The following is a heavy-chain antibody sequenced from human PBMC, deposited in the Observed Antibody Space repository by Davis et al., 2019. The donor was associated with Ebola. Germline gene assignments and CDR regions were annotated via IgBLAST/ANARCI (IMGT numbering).Heavy chain of an antibody. CDR3: ARTYDSSGYQTNYGMDV. D-gene: IGHD3-22*01. V-gene: IGHV1-46*01. CDR2: INPSGGST. Sequence: ASVKVSCKASGYTFTSYYMHWVRQAPGQGLEWMGIINPSGGSTSYAQKFQGRVTMTRDTSTSTVYMELSSLRSEDTAVYYCARTYDSSGYQTNYGMDVWGQGTTVTVSS. CDR1: GYTFTSYY. J-gene: IGHJ6*02.